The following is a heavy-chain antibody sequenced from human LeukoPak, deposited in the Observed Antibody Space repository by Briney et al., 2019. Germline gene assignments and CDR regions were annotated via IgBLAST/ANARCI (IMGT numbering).Heavy chain of an antibody. CDR2: ISGSGGST. CDR1: GFTFSSYG. Sequence: PGGSLRLSCAASGFTFSSYGMSWVRQAPGKGLEWVSAISGSGGSTYYADSVKGRFTISRDNSKNTLYLQMNSLRAEDTAVYYCAKPTYSSGWYDYWGQGTLVTVSS. CDR3: AKPTYSSGWYDY. D-gene: IGHD6-19*01. V-gene: IGHV3-23*01. J-gene: IGHJ4*02.